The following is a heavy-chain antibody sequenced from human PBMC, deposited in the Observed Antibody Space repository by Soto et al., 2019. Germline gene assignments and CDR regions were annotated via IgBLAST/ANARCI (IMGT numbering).Heavy chain of an antibody. Sequence: EVQLVESGGGLVQPGGSLRLSCAASGFTFNSYSMNWVRQAPGKGLEWVSYISSSSSTIYYADSVKGRFTITRDNAKNSLYLQMNSLRDEDTAVYYCARAGYYGSGILLWGQGTLVTVSS. V-gene: IGHV3-48*02. J-gene: IGHJ4*02. CDR1: GFTFNSYS. CDR2: ISSSSSTI. CDR3: ARAGYYGSGILL. D-gene: IGHD3-10*01.